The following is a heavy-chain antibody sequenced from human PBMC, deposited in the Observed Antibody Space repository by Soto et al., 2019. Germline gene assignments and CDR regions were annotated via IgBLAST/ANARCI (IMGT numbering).Heavy chain of an antibody. CDR1: GGSISSGGYY. Sequence: QVQLQESGPGLVKPSQTLSLTCTVSGGSISSGGYYWSWIRQHPGKGLEWIGYIYYSGSTYYNPSLKSRVTFSVATIKNYFPLRVGFVSAVEPAVYSCARLGGSFLVSHFASGAQGPLVTFSS. D-gene: IGHD3-16*01. CDR3: ARLGGSFLVSHFAS. J-gene: IGHJ4*02. CDR2: IYYSGST. V-gene: IGHV4-31*03.